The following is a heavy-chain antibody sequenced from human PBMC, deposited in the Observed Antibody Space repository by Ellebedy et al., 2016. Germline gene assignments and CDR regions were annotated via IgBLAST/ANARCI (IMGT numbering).Heavy chain of an antibody. D-gene: IGHD5-18*01. CDR1: GYSFTSYW. CDR2: IYPGDSDT. V-gene: IGHV5-51*01. CDR3: ARHALVDTAMVGFYGMDV. Sequence: GESLKISCKGSGYSFTSYWIGWVRQMPGKGLEWMGIIYPGDSDTRYSPSFQGQVTISADKSITTAYLQWSSLKASDTAMYYCARHALVDTAMVGFYGMDVWGQGTTVTVSS. J-gene: IGHJ6*02.